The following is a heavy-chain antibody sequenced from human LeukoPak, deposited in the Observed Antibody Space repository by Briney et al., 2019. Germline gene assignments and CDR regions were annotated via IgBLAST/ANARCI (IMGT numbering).Heavy chain of an antibody. V-gene: IGHV3-11*04. CDR2: ISSSGSTI. Sequence: GSLRLSCAASGFTFSDYYMSWIRQAPGKGLEWVSYISSSGSTIYYADSVKGRFTISRDNAKNSLYLQMNSLRDEDTAVYYCARNYYGDYLFDYWGQGTPVTVSS. CDR1: GFTFSDYY. CDR3: ARNYYGDYLFDY. J-gene: IGHJ4*02. D-gene: IGHD4-17*01.